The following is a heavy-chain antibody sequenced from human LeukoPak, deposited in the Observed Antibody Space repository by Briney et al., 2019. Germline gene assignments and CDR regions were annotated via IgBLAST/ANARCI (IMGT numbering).Heavy chain of an antibody. CDR2: IIPIFGTA. J-gene: IGHJ6*03. D-gene: IGHD3/OR15-3a*01. V-gene: IGHV1-69*13. Sequence: SVKVSCKASGGTFSSHAISWVRQAPGQGLEWMGGIIPIFGTANYAQKFQGRVTITADESTSTAYMELSSLRSEDTAVYYCASSGLVSPYYYYYMDVWGKGTTVTVSS. CDR1: GGTFSSHA. CDR3: ASSGLVSPYYYYYMDV.